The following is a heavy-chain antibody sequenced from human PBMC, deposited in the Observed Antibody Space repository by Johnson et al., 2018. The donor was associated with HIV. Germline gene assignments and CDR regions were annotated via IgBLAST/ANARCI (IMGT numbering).Heavy chain of an antibody. CDR1: GFTFRDYY. Sequence: QVQLVESGGGLVKPGGSLRLSCVVSGFTFRDYYMSWIRQAPGKGLEWVSYISSSGTTIYYADSVKGRFTISRDNVKNSLYLQMNSLRAEDTAVYYCARDRTWGKNAFDIWGQGTMVTVSS. CDR3: ARDRTWGKNAFDI. J-gene: IGHJ3*02. CDR2: ISSSGTTI. D-gene: IGHD7-27*01. V-gene: IGHV3-11*04.